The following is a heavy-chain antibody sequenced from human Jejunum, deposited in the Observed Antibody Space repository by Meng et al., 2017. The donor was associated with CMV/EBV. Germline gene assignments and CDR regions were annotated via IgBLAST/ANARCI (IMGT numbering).Heavy chain of an antibody. D-gene: IGHD3-3*01. Sequence: EVQLVESGGGLVQPGXXXXLSWAGSGFTFSDHYMDWVRQAPGKGLEWVGRIRNKVNSYITQYAASVKGRFTISRDDSKNSLYLQMNSLKTEDTAVYYCAKGAPFTIPDYWGQGTLVTVSS. J-gene: IGHJ4*02. CDR2: IRNKVNSYIT. CDR1: GFTFSDHY. CDR3: AKGAPFTIPDY. V-gene: IGHV3-72*01.